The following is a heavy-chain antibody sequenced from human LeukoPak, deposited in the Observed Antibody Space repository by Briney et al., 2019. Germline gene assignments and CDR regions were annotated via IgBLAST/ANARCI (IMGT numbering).Heavy chain of an antibody. CDR3: ARLSGAPVRHPIYHFDY. Sequence: AETLSLTCVVSGYSISSGYYWGWVRQPPGKELEWIGNIYHSGSTYKNPSLKSRVTISLDTSKNQFSLKLSSVTAADTAMYYCARLSGAPVRHPIYHFDYWGQGTLVTVSS. J-gene: IGHJ4*02. CDR2: IYHSGST. CDR1: GYSISSGYY. V-gene: IGHV4-38-2*01. D-gene: IGHD1-26*01.